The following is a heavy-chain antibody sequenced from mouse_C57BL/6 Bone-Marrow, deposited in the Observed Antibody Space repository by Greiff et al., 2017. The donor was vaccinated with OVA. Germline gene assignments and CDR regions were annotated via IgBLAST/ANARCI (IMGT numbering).Heavy chain of an antibody. CDR2: IYPGDGDT. D-gene: IGHD1-1*01. Sequence: QVQLKESGAELVKPGASVKISCKASGYAFSSYWMNWVKQRPGKGLEWIGQIYPGDGDTNYNGKFKGKATLTADKSSSTAYMQLSSLTSEDSAVYFCARWGTTVVRDYWGQGTSVTVSS. J-gene: IGHJ4*01. CDR1: GYAFSSYW. CDR3: ARWGTTVVRDY. V-gene: IGHV1-80*01.